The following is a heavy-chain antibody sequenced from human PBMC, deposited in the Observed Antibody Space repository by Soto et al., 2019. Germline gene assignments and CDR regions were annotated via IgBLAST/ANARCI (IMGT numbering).Heavy chain of an antibody. CDR1: GGSFTTET. CDR2: IIPLFDIT. D-gene: IGHD2-2*01. V-gene: IGHV1-69*02. CDR3: ARGTASDCRTPTCFDWADS. Sequence: QVQLVQSGAEVKKPGSSVKVSCQASGGSFTTETITWVRQAPGQGLEWVGRIIPLFDITNYAQKYQDRVTITADKSTNTAYMELSSLTSEDTAMYFCARGTASDCRTPTCFDWADSWGQGTLVTVSS. J-gene: IGHJ4*02.